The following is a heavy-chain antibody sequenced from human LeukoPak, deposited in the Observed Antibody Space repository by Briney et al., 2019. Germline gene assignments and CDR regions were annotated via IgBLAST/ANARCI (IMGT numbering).Heavy chain of an antibody. CDR2: ITGTGGK. CDR3: AKDYCRDGNCPFPFLDS. V-gene: IGHV3-23*01. CDR1: GFTLANHG. D-gene: IGHD2-15*01. Sequence: GGSLRLSCAVSGFTLANHGVSWVRQAPGKGLEWVSIITGTGGKYYGDSVKGRFVLSRDNFKNTVYMQMSSLRAEDTATYYCAKDYCRDGNCPFPFLDSWGQGTLVTVSS. J-gene: IGHJ4*02.